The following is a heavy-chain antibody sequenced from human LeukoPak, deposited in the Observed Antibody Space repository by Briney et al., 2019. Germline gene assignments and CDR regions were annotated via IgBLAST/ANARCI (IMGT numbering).Heavy chain of an antibody. Sequence: PSETLSLTCTVSGGSISNYYWSWIRQPAGKGLEWIGRIYTSGGINYNPSLKSRVTMSVDTSKNQFSLKLSSVTAADTAVYYCASEGNTVTTNYYYYYMDVWGKGTTVTVSS. CDR1: GGSISNYY. CDR2: IYTSGGI. J-gene: IGHJ6*03. CDR3: ASEGNTVTTNYYYYYMDV. V-gene: IGHV4-4*07. D-gene: IGHD4-17*01.